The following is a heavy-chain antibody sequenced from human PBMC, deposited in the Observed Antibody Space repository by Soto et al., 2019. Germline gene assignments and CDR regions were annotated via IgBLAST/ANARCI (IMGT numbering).Heavy chain of an antibody. Sequence: QVQLVQSGAEVKKPGSSVKVSCKASGGTFSSYAISWVRQAPGQGLAWVGGIIPLFGTANYAQKFQCRVTITADESTSTADKELSSLRSEDTAVYYCARDYYGSGSYYKPFDYWGQGTLVTVSS. CDR1: GGTFSSYA. V-gene: IGHV1-69*01. J-gene: IGHJ4*02. CDR2: IIPLFGTA. D-gene: IGHD3-10*01. CDR3: ARDYYGSGSYYKPFDY.